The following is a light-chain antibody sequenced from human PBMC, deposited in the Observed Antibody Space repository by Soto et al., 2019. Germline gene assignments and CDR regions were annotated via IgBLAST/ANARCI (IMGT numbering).Light chain of an antibody. CDR2: EVS. CDR1: SSDVGAYNY. CDR3: TSYAGSNIGV. J-gene: IGLJ3*02. V-gene: IGLV2-8*01. Sequence: QSALTQPPSASGSPGQSVTISCTGTSSDVGAYNYVSWYQQYQGKAPKLMVYEVSKRPSGVPDRFSGSKSGKTASLTVSGLQPEDEAEYYCTSYAGSNIGVFGGGTKLTVL.